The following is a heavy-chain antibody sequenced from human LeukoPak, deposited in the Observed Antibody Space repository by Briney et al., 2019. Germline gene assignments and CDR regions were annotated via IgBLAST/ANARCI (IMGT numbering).Heavy chain of an antibody. CDR3: ARQRGIAVGGPWFDP. V-gene: IGHV4-61*05. J-gene: IGHJ5*02. D-gene: IGHD6-19*01. Sequence: SETLSLTCTVSGGSISSSSYYWSWIRQPPGKGLEWIGYIYYSGSTNYNPSLKSRVTISVDTSKNQFSLKLSSVTAADTAVYYCARQRGIAVGGPWFDPWGQGTLVTVSS. CDR2: IYYSGST. CDR1: GGSISSSSYY.